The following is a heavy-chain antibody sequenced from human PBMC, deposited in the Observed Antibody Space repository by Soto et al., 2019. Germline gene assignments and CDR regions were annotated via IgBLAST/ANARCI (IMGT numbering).Heavy chain of an antibody. V-gene: IGHV4-4*02. CDR1: SVPLTNSIW. CDR2: VFHSGST. D-gene: IGHD2-15*01. CDR3: TRVGQETCSGSPCYRWFAP. J-gene: IGHJ5*01. Sequence: SGTLSRTCVVCSVPLTNSIWWGRVRQPPGKGMGGVGEVFHSGSTNYNPSLKSRVTISVDKSKNQFSLNLTSVTAAGMAVYSCTRVGQETCSGSPCYRWFAPWGQGTLGTVCS.